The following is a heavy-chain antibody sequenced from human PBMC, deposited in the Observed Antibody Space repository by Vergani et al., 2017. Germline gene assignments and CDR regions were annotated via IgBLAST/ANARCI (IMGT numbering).Heavy chain of an antibody. CDR1: GGSISSSSYY. D-gene: IGHD5-12*01. CDR3: ARPNVDIVATITSNWFDP. J-gene: IGHJ5*02. CDR2: IYYSGST. V-gene: IGHV4-39*01. Sequence: QLQLQESGPGLVKPSETLSLTCTVSGGSISSSSYYWGWIRQPPGKGLEWIGSIYYSGSTYYNPSLKSRVTISVDTSKNQFSLKLSSVTAADTAVYYCARPNVDIVATITSNWFDPWGQGTLVTVSS.